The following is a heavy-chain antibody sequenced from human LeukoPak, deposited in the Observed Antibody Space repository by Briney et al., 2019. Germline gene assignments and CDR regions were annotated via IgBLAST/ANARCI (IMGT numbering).Heavy chain of an antibody. J-gene: IGHJ4*02. CDR3: ARAGGSGWPLERYYFDY. CDR1: GGSISSSSYY. Sequence: SETLSLTCTVSGGSISSSSYYWGWIRQPPGKGLEWIGRIYTSGSTNYNPSLKSRVTMSVDTSKNQFSLKLNSVTAADTAVYYCARAGGSGWPLERYYFDYWGQGTLVTVSS. V-gene: IGHV4-61*02. D-gene: IGHD6-19*01. CDR2: IYTSGST.